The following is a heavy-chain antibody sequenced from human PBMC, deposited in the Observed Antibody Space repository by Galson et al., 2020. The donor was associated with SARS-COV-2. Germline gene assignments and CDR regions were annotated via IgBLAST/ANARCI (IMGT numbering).Heavy chain of an antibody. Sequence: GGSLRLSCEVSGFTFNDFWISWFRQAPGKGLEWVANIKGDGSDTNYADFVKGRFSISRDNAATSLYLQMNSLRVEDPAVYYCSREGWQGGYWGQGTRVTVSS. V-gene: IGHV3-7*01. CDR3: SREGWQGGY. D-gene: IGHD6-19*01. CDR1: GFTFNDFW. J-gene: IGHJ4*02. CDR2: IKGDGSDT.